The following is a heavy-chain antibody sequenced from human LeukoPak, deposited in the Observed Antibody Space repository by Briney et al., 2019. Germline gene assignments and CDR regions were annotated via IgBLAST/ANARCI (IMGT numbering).Heavy chain of an antibody. J-gene: IGHJ4*02. CDR3: ARVKGSYATDY. CDR1: GFTFSSYW. V-gene: IGHV3-7*01. D-gene: IGHD3-16*01. CDR2: IKQDGSEK. Sequence: PGGSLRLSCAASGFTFSSYWMSWVRQAPGKGLEWVANIKQDGSEKYYVDSVKGRFTISRDSAKNSLYLQMSSLRAEDAAVYYCARVKGSYATDYWGQGALVTVSS.